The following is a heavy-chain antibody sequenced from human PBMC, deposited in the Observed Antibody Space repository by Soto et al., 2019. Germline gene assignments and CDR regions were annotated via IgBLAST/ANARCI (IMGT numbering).Heavy chain of an antibody. Sequence: PGGSLRLSCAASGFTFSSYAMSWVRQAPGKGLEWVSAISGSGGSTYYADSVKGRFTISRDNSKNTLYLQMNSLRAEDTAVYYCAKPKASGYSSGWYVYDYWGQGTLVTVSS. CDR1: GFTFSSYA. CDR3: AKPKASGYSSGWYVYDY. CDR2: ISGSGGST. J-gene: IGHJ4*02. V-gene: IGHV3-23*01. D-gene: IGHD6-19*01.